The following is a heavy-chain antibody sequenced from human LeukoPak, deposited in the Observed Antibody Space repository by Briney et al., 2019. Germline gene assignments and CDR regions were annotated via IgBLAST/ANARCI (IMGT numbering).Heavy chain of an antibody. J-gene: IGHJ4*02. CDR1: GYTFTSYG. D-gene: IGHD2-21*02. Sequence: ASVKVSCKASGYTFTSYGISWVRQAPGQGLEWMGWISAYNGNTNYAQKLQGRVTMTTDTSTSTAYMELSSLRSEDTAVYYCARGTLAYCGGDCYSAAYFDYWGQGTLVTVSS. V-gene: IGHV1-18*01. CDR3: ARGTLAYCGGDCYSAAYFDY. CDR2: ISAYNGNT.